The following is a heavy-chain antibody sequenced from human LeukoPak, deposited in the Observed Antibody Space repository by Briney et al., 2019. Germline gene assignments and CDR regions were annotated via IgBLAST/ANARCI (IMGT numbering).Heavy chain of an antibody. CDR2: IKQDGSEK. V-gene: IGHV3-7*01. CDR1: GFTFSSYW. CDR3: ARDKAGVYYYYYMDV. J-gene: IGHJ6*03. Sequence: GGSLRLSCAASGFTFSSYWMSWVRQAPGKELEWVANIKQDGSEKYYVDSVKGRFTISRDNAKNSLYLQMNSLRAEDTAVYYCARDKAGVYYYYYMDVWGKGTTVTVSS. D-gene: IGHD3-10*01.